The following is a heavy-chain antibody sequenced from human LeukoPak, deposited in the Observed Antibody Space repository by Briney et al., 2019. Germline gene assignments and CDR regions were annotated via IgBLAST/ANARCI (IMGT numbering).Heavy chain of an antibody. CDR1: VGSISSSSYY. CDR2: IYYSGST. CDR3: ARRQASYGSGSYGHDY. J-gene: IGHJ4*02. Sequence: SETLSLTCTVSVGSISSSSYYWGWIRQPPGKGLEWIGSIYYSGSTYYNPSLKSRVTISVDTSKNQFSLKLSSVTAADTAVYYCARRQASYGSGSYGHDYWGQGTLVTVSS. D-gene: IGHD3-10*01. V-gene: IGHV4-39*01.